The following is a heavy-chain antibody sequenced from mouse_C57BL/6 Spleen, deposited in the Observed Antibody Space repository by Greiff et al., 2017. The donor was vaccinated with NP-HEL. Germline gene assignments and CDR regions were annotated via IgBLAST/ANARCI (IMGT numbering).Heavy chain of an antibody. J-gene: IGHJ3*01. D-gene: IGHD1-1*01. CDR2: INPNNGGT. V-gene: IGHV1-18*01. Sequence: VQLQQSGPELVKPGASVKIPCTASGYTFNDYNMDWVKQSHGQSLEWIGDINPNNGGTIYNQQFKGKATLTVDKSSSTASLELRSLTSEDITVYYCARDYYDIIYGFAYWGQGTLVTVSA. CDR1: GYTFNDYN. CDR3: ARDYYDIIYGFAY.